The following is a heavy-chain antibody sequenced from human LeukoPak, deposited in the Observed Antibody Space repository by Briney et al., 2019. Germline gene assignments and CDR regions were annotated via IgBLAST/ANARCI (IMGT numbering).Heavy chain of an antibody. D-gene: IGHD3-9*01. CDR3: ARDRLGFGLRYSRAQSSH. CDR2: IYSGGST. Sequence: GGSLRLSCAASGFTVSSNYMSWVRQAPGKGLEWVSVIYSGGSTYYADSVKGRFTISRDNSKNTLYLQMNSLRAEDTAVYYCARDRLGFGLRYSRAQSSHWGQGTLVTVSS. J-gene: IGHJ4*02. CDR1: GFTVSSNY. V-gene: IGHV3-53*01.